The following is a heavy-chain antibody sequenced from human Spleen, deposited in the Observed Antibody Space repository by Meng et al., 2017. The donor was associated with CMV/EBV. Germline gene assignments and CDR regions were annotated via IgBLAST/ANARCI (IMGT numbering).Heavy chain of an antibody. CDR3: ASGGSWRPFHN. CDR2: ISYDGSNK. CDR1: GFTFSSYA. V-gene: IGHV3-30-3*01. J-gene: IGHJ3*02. D-gene: IGHD3-16*01. Sequence: GESLKISCAVSGFTFSSYAMNWVRQAPGKGLEWVAVISYDGSNKYYADSVKGRFTISRDNSKNTLYLQMNSLRAEDTAVYYCASGGSWRPFHNWGQGTMVTVSS.